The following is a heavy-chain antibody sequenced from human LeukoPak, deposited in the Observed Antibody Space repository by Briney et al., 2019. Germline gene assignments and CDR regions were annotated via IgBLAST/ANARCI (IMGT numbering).Heavy chain of an antibody. CDR1: GYTFTSYA. Sequence: GASVKVSCKASGYTFTSYAMNWVRQAPGQGLEWMGWINTNTGNPTYAQGFTGRFVFSLDTSVSTAYLQISSLKAEDTAVYYCARDRNLITMVRGVIPYRGQGTLVTVSS. D-gene: IGHD3-10*01. CDR2: INTNTGNP. V-gene: IGHV7-4-1*02. J-gene: IGHJ4*02. CDR3: ARDRNLITMVRGVIPY.